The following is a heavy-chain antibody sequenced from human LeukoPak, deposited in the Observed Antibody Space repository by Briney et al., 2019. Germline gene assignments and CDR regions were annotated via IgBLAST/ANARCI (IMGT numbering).Heavy chain of an antibody. J-gene: IGHJ1*01. Sequence: GGSLRLSCAASGFSFSNYGMHWVRQAPGKGLEWVAVIWYDGSNKYYADSVKGRFTISRDNAKNSLYLQMNSLRAEDTAVYYCARDAIGSGWYGGPEYFHHWGQGTLVTVSS. CDR1: GFSFSNYG. CDR3: ARDAIGSGWYGGPEYFHH. CDR2: IWYDGSNK. V-gene: IGHV3-33*01. D-gene: IGHD6-19*01.